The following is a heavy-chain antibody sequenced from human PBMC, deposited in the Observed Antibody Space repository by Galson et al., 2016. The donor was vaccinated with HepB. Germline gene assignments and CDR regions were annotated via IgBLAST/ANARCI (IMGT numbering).Heavy chain of an antibody. V-gene: IGHV3-23*01. Sequence: SLRLSCAASGFIFTSYAMTWVRQAPQKGLEWVSHISGSGGTTCYAASLKGRFTISRHNSKNTLFLKMNNLRAEDTAVYYCATAVGCHGRGHSFIDCGRGTLVTVSS. CDR1: GFIFTSYA. J-gene: IGHJ4*02. CDR3: ATAVGCHGRGHSFID. CDR2: ISGSGGTT. D-gene: IGHD2-21*01.